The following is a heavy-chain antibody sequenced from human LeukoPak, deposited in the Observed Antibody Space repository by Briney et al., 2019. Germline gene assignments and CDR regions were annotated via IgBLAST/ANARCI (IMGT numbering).Heavy chain of an antibody. J-gene: IGHJ4*02. CDR1: EFTIGAYW. Sequence: GGSLRLSCAASEFTIGAYWMSWVRQAPGKGLEWVANIKQDGSEKFYVDSVKGRFTISRDNAKNSLYLQMDSLRDEDTAVYYCTRAPYSSGWYTVDFWGQGTLVTVSS. D-gene: IGHD6-19*01. CDR2: IKQDGSEK. V-gene: IGHV3-7*04. CDR3: TRAPYSSGWYTVDF.